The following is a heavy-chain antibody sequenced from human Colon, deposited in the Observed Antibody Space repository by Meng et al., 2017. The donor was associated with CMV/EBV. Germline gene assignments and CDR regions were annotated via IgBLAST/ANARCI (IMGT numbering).Heavy chain of an antibody. CDR1: GFTFDDYA. Sequence: GESLKISCAASGFTFDDYAMHWVRQAPGKGLEWVSYISSGGLTIKYADSVKGRFTISRDNAKNSLYLQMNSLRAEDTAIYYCARGRGRAYGMDVWGQGTTVTVSS. CDR2: ISSGGLTI. CDR3: ARGRGRAYGMDV. V-gene: IGHV3-48*03. J-gene: IGHJ6*02.